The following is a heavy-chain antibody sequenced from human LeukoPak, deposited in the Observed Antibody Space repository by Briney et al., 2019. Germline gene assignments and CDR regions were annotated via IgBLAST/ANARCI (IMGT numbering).Heavy chain of an antibody. V-gene: IGHV4-59*01. CDR2: IYHTGST. Sequence: SETLSLTCTVSGGSISSYYWSWIRQPPGKGLEWIANIYHTGSTNYNPSLSSRVTISIDTAKNQFSLKLTSVTAADTAVYYCARLGRNSSGWQDYLWGQGTLVTVSS. J-gene: IGHJ4*02. D-gene: IGHD6-25*01. CDR3: ARLGRNSSGWQDYL. CDR1: GGSISSYY.